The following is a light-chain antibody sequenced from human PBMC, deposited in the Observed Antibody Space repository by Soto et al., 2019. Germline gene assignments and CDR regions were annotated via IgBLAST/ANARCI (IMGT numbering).Light chain of an antibody. Sequence: EIVLTQSPATLSVSPGVRAALSCRASQSVSNNLAWYQQKPGQPPRLLIFGASTRATGIPARFSGSGSEAEFALTISTLQSEDFAVYYCQQYSVWPLTFGGGTKVDIK. J-gene: IGKJ4*01. V-gene: IGKV3D-15*01. CDR3: QQYSVWPLT. CDR2: GAS. CDR1: QSVSNN.